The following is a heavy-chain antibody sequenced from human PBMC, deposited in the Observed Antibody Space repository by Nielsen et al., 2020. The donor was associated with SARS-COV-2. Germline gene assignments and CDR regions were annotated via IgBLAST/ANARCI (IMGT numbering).Heavy chain of an antibody. CDR1: GYSFTNYW. CDR2: IDPSDSYT. Sequence: GESLKISCKGSGYSFTNYWISWVRQMPGKGLEWMGRIDPSDSYTNYSPSFQGHVTISGDKSISTAYLQWSSLKASDTAMYYCVRGSHCSSTRCHIDYWGQGTRVTVSS. V-gene: IGHV5-10-1*01. D-gene: IGHD2-2*01. J-gene: IGHJ4*02. CDR3: VRGSHCSSTRCHIDY.